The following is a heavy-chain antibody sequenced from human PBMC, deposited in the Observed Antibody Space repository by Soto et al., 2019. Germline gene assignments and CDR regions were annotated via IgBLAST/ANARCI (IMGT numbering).Heavy chain of an antibody. J-gene: IGHJ4*02. CDR1: GGSISSYY. CDR3: ARDRGSSGWYGEFDY. V-gene: IGHV4-59*01. D-gene: IGHD6-19*01. CDR2: IYYSGST. Sequence: SDTLSLTCTVSGGSISSYYWSWIRQPPGKGLEWIGYIYYSGSTNYNPSLKSRVTISVDTSKNQFSLKLSSVTAADTAVYYCARDRGSSGWYGEFDYWGQGTLVTVSS.